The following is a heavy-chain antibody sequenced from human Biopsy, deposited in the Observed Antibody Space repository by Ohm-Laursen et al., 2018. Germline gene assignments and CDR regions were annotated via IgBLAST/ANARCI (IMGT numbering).Heavy chain of an antibody. CDR1: GFTFDDYG. CDR2: IRRNSAII. J-gene: IGHJ6*02. Sequence: SLRLSCSASGFTFDDYGMHLVRQPPGKGLVWVSGIRRNSAIIDYADSVRGRFTISRDNARRFLFLQMNNLKSEDTAFYYCARDRGGARYGMDVWGRGTTVTVSS. D-gene: IGHD1-26*01. V-gene: IGHV3-9*01. CDR3: ARDRGGARYGMDV.